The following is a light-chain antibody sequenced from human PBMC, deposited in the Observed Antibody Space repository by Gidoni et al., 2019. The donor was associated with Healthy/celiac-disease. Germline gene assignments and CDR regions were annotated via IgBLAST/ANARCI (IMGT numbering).Light chain of an antibody. J-gene: IGKJ1*01. CDR1: QSISSW. Sequence: DIQLTQSPSTLSASVGDRFTIPCRASQSISSWLAWYQQKPGKAPKLLIYKASSLESGVPSRLRGSGSGTEFTLTISSMKPDDLATYYCKQYNSYSLAFGQGTKVEIK. CDR3: KQYNSYSLA. V-gene: IGKV1-5*03. CDR2: KAS.